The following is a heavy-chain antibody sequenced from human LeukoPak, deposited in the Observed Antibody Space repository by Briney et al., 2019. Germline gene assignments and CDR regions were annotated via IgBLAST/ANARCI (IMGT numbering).Heavy chain of an antibody. V-gene: IGHV3-33*01. CDR2: IWRDGSHK. Sequence: PGRSLRLSCAASGFSFDTYAMHWVRQAPGQGLEWVALIWRDGSHKFYSNSVRGQFTISRDNSKNTVYLQMNNLRPDDTAVYYCAREIFGSGSYPDSWGQGTLVTVPS. J-gene: IGHJ4*02. CDR3: AREIFGSGSYPDS. CDR1: GFSFDTYA. D-gene: IGHD3-10*01.